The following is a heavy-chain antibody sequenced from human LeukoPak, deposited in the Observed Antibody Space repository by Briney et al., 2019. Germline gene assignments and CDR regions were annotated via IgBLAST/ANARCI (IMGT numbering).Heavy chain of an antibody. D-gene: IGHD3-22*01. CDR1: GFTFSSYS. CDR3: ARSITMIVVVLDAFDI. J-gene: IGHJ3*02. V-gene: IGHV3-21*01. Sequence: PGGSLRLSRAASGFTFSSYSMNWVRQAPGKGLEWVSSISSSSSYIYYADSVKGRFTISRDNAKNSLYLQMNSLRAEDTAVYYCARSITMIVVVLDAFDIWGQGTMVTVSS. CDR2: ISSSSSYI.